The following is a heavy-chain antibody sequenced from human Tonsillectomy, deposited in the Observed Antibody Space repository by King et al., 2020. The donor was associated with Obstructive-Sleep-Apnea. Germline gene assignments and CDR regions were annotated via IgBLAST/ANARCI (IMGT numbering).Heavy chain of an antibody. J-gene: IGHJ4*02. D-gene: IGHD2-2*01. CDR2: MSYDGNNN. CDR3: ASAAMRAPAFDY. Sequence: VQLVESGGGVVQPGRSLRLSCAASGFTFSSYGMHWVRQAPGKGLEWVALMSYDGNNNFYADSVKGRFTISRDTAKNTLYLQMSSLRAEDTAVYYCASAAMRAPAFDYWGQGTLVTVSS. CDR1: GFTFSSYG. V-gene: IGHV3-30*03.